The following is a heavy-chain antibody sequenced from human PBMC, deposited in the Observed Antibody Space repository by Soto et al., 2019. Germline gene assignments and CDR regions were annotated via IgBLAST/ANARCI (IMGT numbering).Heavy chain of an antibody. CDR2: ISYDGSNK. CDR1: GFTFSSYG. Sequence: PGGSLRLSCAASGFTFSSYGMHWVRQAPGKGLEWVAVISYDGSNKYYADSVKGRFTISRDNSKNTLYLQMNSLRAEDTAVYYCATDGGHDSSDGSDYWGQGTLVTVSS. V-gene: IGHV3-30*03. J-gene: IGHJ4*02. CDR3: ATDGGHDSSDGSDY. D-gene: IGHD6-19*01.